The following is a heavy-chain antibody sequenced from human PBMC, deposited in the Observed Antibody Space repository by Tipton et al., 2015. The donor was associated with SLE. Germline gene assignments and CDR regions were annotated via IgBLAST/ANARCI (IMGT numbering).Heavy chain of an antibody. V-gene: IGHV4-31*02. D-gene: IGHD3-10*01. CDR2: IYYSGST. J-gene: IGHJ1*01. Sequence: LRLSCAASGFTFSSYSMNWVRQHPGKGLEWIGYIYYSGSTYYNPSLKSRVTISVDTSKNQFSLKLSSVTAADTAVYYCAMPGRGSGSSHAEYFQHWGQGTLVTVSS. CDR3: AMPGRGSGSSHAEYFQH. CDR1: GFTFSSYS.